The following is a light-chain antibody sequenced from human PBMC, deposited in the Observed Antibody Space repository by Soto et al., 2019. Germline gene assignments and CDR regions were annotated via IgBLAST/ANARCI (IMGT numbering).Light chain of an antibody. CDR1: QSVNSN. Sequence: EIVMTQSPATLSVSPGERATLSCRASQSVNSNLAWYQQKPGQAPRLLIYGASTRATGIAARFSGSGSGTEFTLTISSLQSADFAVYYCQQYNNWPRTFGQGTKVDIK. J-gene: IGKJ1*01. CDR2: GAS. CDR3: QQYNNWPRT. V-gene: IGKV3-15*01.